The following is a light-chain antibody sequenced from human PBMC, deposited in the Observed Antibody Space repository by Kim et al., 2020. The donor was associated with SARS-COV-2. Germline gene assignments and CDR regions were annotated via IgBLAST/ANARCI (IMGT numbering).Light chain of an antibody. CDR2: QDN. Sequence: SYELTQPPSVSVFPGQTASITCSGYKLGDKYVSWYQQKPGQPPVVVIYQDNQRPSGIPERFSGSNSGNTATLTISGTQAMDEADYYCQAWDSSTHNYVFGAGTKVTVL. CDR1: KLGDKY. CDR3: QAWDSSTHNYV. J-gene: IGLJ1*01. V-gene: IGLV3-1*01.